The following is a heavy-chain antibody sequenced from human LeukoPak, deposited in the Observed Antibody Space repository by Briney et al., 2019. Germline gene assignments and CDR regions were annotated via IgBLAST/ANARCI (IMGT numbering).Heavy chain of an antibody. CDR1: GGSISSYY. D-gene: IGHD6-13*01. J-gene: IGHJ4*02. V-gene: IGHV4-4*07. CDR2: IYTSGST. Sequence: PSETLSLTCTVSGGSISSYYWSWIRQPAGKGLEWIGRIYTSGSTNYNPSLKSRVTMSVDTSKNQFSLKLSSVTAAGTAVYYCARQNPKAAAGIDFDYWGQGTLVTVSS. CDR3: ARQNPKAAAGIDFDY.